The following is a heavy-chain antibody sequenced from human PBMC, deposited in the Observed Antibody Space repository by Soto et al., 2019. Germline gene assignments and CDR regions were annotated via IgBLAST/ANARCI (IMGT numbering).Heavy chain of an antibody. D-gene: IGHD3-10*01. J-gene: IGHJ6*02. CDR3: ARERPVFGYGSGSSYYYYYYGMDV. Sequence: ASVKVSCKASGYTFTGYYMHWVRQAPGQGLEWMGWINPNSGGTNYAQKFQGWVTMTRDTSISTAYMELSRLRSDDTAVYYCARERPVFGYGSGSSYYYYYYGMDVWGQGTTVTVSS. CDR2: INPNSGGT. CDR1: GYTFTGYY. V-gene: IGHV1-2*04.